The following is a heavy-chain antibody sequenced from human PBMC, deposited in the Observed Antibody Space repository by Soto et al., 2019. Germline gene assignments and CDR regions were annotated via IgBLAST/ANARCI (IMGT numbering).Heavy chain of an antibody. CDR1: RGSITTANW. D-gene: IGHD2-15*01. CDR2: IYHSGST. Sequence: QVPLQESGPRLVRPSGTLSLTCNVSRGSITTANWWYWVRQPPGRGLEWIGEIYHSGSTNYNLSLKSRVTLSVDKSKNQFSLTLSSVTAADTAIYYCARRGGGVVLAATTPFDYWGQGILVTVSS. V-gene: IGHV4-4*02. CDR3: ARRGGGVVLAATTPFDY. J-gene: IGHJ4*02.